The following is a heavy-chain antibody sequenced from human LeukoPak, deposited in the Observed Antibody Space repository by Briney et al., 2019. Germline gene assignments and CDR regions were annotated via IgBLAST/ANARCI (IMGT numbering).Heavy chain of an antibody. J-gene: IGHJ4*02. Sequence: ASVKVSCKASGFTFGTSAVQWVRQARGQRLEWIGWFVAGSGHTNYAQKFQERVTITRDMSTSTAYMELSSLRSEDTAVYYCARVSADSSGWSRPFGYWGQGTLVTVSS. V-gene: IGHV1-58*01. CDR2: FVAGSGHT. CDR3: ARVSADSSGWSRPFGY. CDR1: GFTFGTSA. D-gene: IGHD6-19*01.